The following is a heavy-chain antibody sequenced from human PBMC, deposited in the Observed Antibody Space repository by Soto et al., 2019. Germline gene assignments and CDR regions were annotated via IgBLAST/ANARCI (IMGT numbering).Heavy chain of an antibody. J-gene: IGHJ5*02. CDR3: TTGPRVSSTGTGAP. CDR2: ISEYVSTT. D-gene: IGHD1-1*01. Sequence: PGGSLRLSCEVSGFTFSAYWMHWVRQVPGKGLIWVSRISEYVSTTTYADSVKGRFTISRDNAKNTLYQQMNSLRADDTGLYYCTTGPRVSSTGTGAPWGQGTLVIVSS. V-gene: IGHV3-74*01. CDR1: GFTFSAYW.